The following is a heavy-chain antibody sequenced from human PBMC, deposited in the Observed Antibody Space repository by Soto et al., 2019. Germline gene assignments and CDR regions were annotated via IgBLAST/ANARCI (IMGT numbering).Heavy chain of an antibody. V-gene: IGHV3-30-3*01. J-gene: IGHJ4*02. CDR1: GFTFSSYA. CDR2: ISYDGSNK. Sequence: TGGSLRLSCAASGFTFSSYAMHWVRQAPGKGLEWVAVISYDGSNKYYADSVKGRFTISRDNSKNTLYLQMNSLRAEDTAVYYCARDKGGPIAGTTPQVLGIDYWGQGTLVTVSS. D-gene: IGHD1-7*01. CDR3: ARDKGGPIAGTTPQVLGIDY.